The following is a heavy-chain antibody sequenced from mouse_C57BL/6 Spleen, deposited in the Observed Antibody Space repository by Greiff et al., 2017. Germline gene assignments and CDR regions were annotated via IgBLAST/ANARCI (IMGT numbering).Heavy chain of an antibody. CDR2: IWSDGST. CDR1: GFSLTSYG. D-gene: IGHD2-1*01. V-gene: IGHV2-6-1*01. Sequence: VMLVESGPGLVAPSQSLSITCTVSGFSLTSYGVHWVRQPPGKGLEWLVVIWSDGSTTYNSALKSRLSISKDNSKSQVFLKMNSLQTDDTAMYYCARHEGNPFYAMDYWGQGTSVTVSS. J-gene: IGHJ4*01. CDR3: ARHEGNPFYAMDY.